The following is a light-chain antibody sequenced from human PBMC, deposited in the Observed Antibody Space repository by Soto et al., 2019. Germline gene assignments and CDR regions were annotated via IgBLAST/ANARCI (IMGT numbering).Light chain of an antibody. Sequence: EIVLTQSPGTLSSSPGERATISCRASQSVSSSYLAWYQQKPGQAPRLLIYGASSRATGIPDRFSGSGAGTDFTLTISRLEPEDFAVYYCQQYGSSRPTFGQGTKVDI. CDR1: QSVSSSY. V-gene: IGKV3-20*01. CDR2: GAS. J-gene: IGKJ1*01. CDR3: QQYGSSRPT.